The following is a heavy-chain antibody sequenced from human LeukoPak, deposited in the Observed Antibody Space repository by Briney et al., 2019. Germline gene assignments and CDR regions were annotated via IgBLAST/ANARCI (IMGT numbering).Heavy chain of an antibody. D-gene: IGHD3-3*01. V-gene: IGHV3-64D*09. CDR1: GFTFSSYA. J-gene: IGHJ4*02. CDR3: VKTEGYYDFWSGYYYFDY. CDR2: ISSNGGST. Sequence: PGGSLRLSCSASGFTFSSYAMHWVRQAPGKGLEYVSAISSNGGSTYYADSVKGRFTISRDNSKNTLYLQMSSLRAEDTAVYYCVKTEGYYDFWSGYYYFDYWGQGTLVTVS.